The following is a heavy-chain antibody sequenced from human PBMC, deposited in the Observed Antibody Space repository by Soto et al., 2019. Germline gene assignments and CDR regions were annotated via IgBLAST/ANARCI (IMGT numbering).Heavy chain of an antibody. CDR3: ATEYSSSPYYFDY. Sequence: GESLKISCKGSGYSFTSYWISWVRQMPGKGLEWMGRIDPSDSYTNYSPSFQGHVTISADKSISTAYLQWSSLKASDTAMYYCATEYSSSPYYFDYWGQGTLVIVSS. J-gene: IGHJ4*02. V-gene: IGHV5-10-1*01. CDR1: GYSFTSYW. CDR2: IDPSDSYT. D-gene: IGHD6-6*01.